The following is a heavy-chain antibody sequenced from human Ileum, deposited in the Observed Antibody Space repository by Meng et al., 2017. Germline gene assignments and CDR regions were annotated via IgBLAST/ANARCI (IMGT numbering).Heavy chain of an antibody. D-gene: IGHD1-26*01. CDR3: ARRVGATPYAYNWLDP. J-gene: IGHJ5*02. V-gene: IGHV4-34*01. Sequence: QVQLQRWGAGMLQPSETLSLTCGVYGGSFSGYYWSWIRQPPGKGLEWIGEIDHSGGTNYNPSLKNRVTISVDTSNNRFSLKLSSVKAADTALYFCARRVGATPYAYNWLDPWGQGTLVTVSS. CDR1: GGSFSGYY. CDR2: IDHSGGT.